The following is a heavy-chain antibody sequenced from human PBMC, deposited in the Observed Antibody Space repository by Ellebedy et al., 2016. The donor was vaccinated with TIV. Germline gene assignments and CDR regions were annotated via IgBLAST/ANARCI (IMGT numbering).Heavy chain of an antibody. D-gene: IGHD3-22*01. V-gene: IGHV1-46*01. CDR1: GYTFTSYF. Sequence: ASVKVSCKASGYTFTSYFLYWVRHAPGQGLEWMGIINPTSGSSNYAQKFLGRVTMTRDTSTSTVYMELSSLRSEDTAVYYYAMGDNYYFDSSGYYYSYWGQGTLVTVSS. CDR2: INPTSGSS. CDR3: AMGDNYYFDSSGYYYSY. J-gene: IGHJ4*02.